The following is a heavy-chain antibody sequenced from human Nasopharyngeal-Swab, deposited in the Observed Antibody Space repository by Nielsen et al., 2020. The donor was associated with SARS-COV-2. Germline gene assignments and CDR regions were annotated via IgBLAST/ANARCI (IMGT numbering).Heavy chain of an antibody. CDR1: GFTFSTYN. CDR2: ISSSITYI. J-gene: IGHJ6*02. CDR3: ARDGLDYDFWSAYFMDV. D-gene: IGHD3-3*01. V-gene: IGHV3-21*01. Sequence: GGSLSLSCAASGFTFSTYNMNWVRQVPGKGLEWISSISSSITYIYYADSVKGRFTISRDNAKNSVYLQMNSLRADDTAVYYCARDGLDYDFWSAYFMDVWGQGTTVTVSS.